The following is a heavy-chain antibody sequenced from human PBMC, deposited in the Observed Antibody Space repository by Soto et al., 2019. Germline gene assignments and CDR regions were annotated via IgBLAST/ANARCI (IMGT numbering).Heavy chain of an antibody. CDR2: ISGSGGST. Sequence: EVQLLESGGGLVQPGGSLRLSCAASGFTFSSYAMSWVRQAPGKGLEWVSAISGSGGSTYYADSVKGRFTISRDNSKNTLYLQMNSLRAEDTAVYYCAKDLGDYDFWSGYPPFYYYYYYMDVWGKGTTDTVSS. CDR3: AKDLGDYDFWSGYPPFYYYYYYMDV. CDR1: GFTFSSYA. J-gene: IGHJ6*03. D-gene: IGHD3-3*01. V-gene: IGHV3-23*01.